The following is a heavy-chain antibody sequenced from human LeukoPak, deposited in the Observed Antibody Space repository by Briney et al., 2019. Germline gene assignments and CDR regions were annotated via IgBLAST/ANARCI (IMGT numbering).Heavy chain of an antibody. Sequence: GESLRLSCAASGFTFSSNWMHWVRQAPGKGLVWVARINGDGSSTDHADSVKGRFTVSRDNAKNTLYLQMSSLRAEDTAVYYCARSSPNLWEVADYCGQGTLVTVSS. CDR3: ARSSPNLWEVADY. D-gene: IGHD1-26*01. CDR1: GFTFSSNW. J-gene: IGHJ4*02. CDR2: INGDGSST. V-gene: IGHV3-74*01.